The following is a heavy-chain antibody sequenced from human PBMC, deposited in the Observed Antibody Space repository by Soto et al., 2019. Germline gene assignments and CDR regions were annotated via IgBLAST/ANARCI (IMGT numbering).Heavy chain of an antibody. D-gene: IGHD6-13*01. CDR1: GFTFSTYS. CDR3: ARDPPTAAAGTGY. V-gene: IGHV3-48*01. CDR2: ISSSSSTI. Sequence: PGGSLRLSCAASGFTFSTYSMNWVRQAPGKGLEWVSYISSSSSTIFYTDYVKGRFTVSRDNAKNTMYLQMNSLRAEDTAVYYCARDPPTAAAGTGYWGQGTLVTVSS. J-gene: IGHJ4*02.